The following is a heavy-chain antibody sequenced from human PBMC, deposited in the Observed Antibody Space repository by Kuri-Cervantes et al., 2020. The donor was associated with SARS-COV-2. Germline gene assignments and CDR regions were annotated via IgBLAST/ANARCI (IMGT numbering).Heavy chain of an antibody. J-gene: IGHJ4*02. V-gene: IGHV1-2*02. CDR2: INPNSGGT. D-gene: IGHD3-9*01. Sequence: ASVKVSCKASGYTFTGYYMHWVRQAPGQGLEWMGWINPNSGGTNYAQKFQGRVTMTRDTSISTAYMELSRLRSDDTAVYYCAGGYYDILTGYPFDYWGQGTLVTVSS. CDR1: GYTFTGYY. CDR3: AGGYYDILTGYPFDY.